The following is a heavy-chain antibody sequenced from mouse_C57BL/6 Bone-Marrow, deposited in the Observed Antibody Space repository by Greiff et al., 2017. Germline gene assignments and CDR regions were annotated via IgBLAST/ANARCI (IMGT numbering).Heavy chain of an antibody. J-gene: IGHJ2*01. CDR2: IDPENGDT. Sequence: EVQLQQSGAELVRPGASVKLSCTASGFNIKDDYMHWVKQRPEQGLEWIGWIDPENGDTEYASKFQGKATITADTSSNTAYLQLSSLTSEDTAVYYCTTFGYDDYWGQGTTLTVSS. V-gene: IGHV14-4*01. D-gene: IGHD2-2*01. CDR3: TTFGYDDY. CDR1: GFNIKDDY.